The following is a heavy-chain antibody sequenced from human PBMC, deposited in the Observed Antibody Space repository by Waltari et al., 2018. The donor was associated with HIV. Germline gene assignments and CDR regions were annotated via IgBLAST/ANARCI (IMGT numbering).Heavy chain of an antibody. V-gene: IGHV3-20*04. J-gene: IGHJ1*01. Sequence: DVRLVESGGEVVRPGASLRLSCVASGFTIDDYGMAWVRQRPGQGVEWVSNIDWNGGSANYGDSVKGRFTVFRDNPKASLYLQMNNLRDEDTGLYYCVRDSDGSGYDIWGRGTLVTVFS. CDR1: GFTIDDYG. CDR3: VRDSDGSGYDI. D-gene: IGHD3-3*01. CDR2: IDWNGGSA.